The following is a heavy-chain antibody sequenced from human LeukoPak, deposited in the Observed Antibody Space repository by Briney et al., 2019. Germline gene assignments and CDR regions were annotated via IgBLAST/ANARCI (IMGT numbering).Heavy chain of an antibody. CDR2: ISAYNGNT. Sequence: ASVKVSCKASGYTFTSYGISWVRQAPGQGLEWMGRISAYNGNTNYAQKLQGRVTMTTDTSTSAAYMELRSLRSDDTAVYYCARVLPGVVDDAFDIWGQGTMVTVSS. J-gene: IGHJ3*02. V-gene: IGHV1-18*01. D-gene: IGHD3-3*01. CDR1: GYTFTSYG. CDR3: ARVLPGVVDDAFDI.